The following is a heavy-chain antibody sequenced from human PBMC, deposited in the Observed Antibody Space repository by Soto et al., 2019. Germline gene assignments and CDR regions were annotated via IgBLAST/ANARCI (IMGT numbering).Heavy chain of an antibody. CDR1: GFTFSDYY. J-gene: IGHJ4*02. D-gene: IGHD1-1*01. V-gene: IGHV3-11*01. CDR3: AKERYPDPFDY. Sequence: GGSLRLSCAASGFTFSDYYMSWIRQAPGKGLEWVSYISSSGSTIYYADSVKGRFTISRDNAKNSLYLQMNSLRAEDTAVYYCAKERYPDPFDYWGQGTLVTVSS. CDR2: ISSSGSTI.